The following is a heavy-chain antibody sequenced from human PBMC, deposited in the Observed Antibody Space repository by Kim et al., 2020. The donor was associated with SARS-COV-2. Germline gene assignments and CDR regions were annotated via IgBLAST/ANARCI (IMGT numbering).Heavy chain of an antibody. D-gene: IGHD3-10*01. CDR2: IRDKAYGGTT. CDR3: TRTRAKPLFYFDC. Sequence: GGSLRLSCTTSGFPFSDYVMSWFRRAPGQGLEWVGFIRDKAYGGTTEYATSVKGRFTISRDDSKSVAYLQMNTLKTEDTAMYYCTRTRAKPLFYFDCWG. CDR1: GFPFSDYV. V-gene: IGHV3-49*03. J-gene: IGHJ4*01.